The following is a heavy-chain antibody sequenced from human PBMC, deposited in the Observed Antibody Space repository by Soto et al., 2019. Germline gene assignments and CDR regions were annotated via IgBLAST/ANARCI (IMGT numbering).Heavy chain of an antibody. CDR1: GGTFSRFS. Sequence: TVKVSCKACGGTFSRFSINWVRQAPGQGLEWMGRIIPILGIANYAQKFQGRVTITADKSTSTAYMELSSLRSEDTAVYYCARGLGGSGWSTDDYWGQGTLVTVSS. CDR3: ARGLGGSGWSTDDY. CDR2: IIPILGIA. J-gene: IGHJ4*02. V-gene: IGHV1-69*04. D-gene: IGHD6-19*01.